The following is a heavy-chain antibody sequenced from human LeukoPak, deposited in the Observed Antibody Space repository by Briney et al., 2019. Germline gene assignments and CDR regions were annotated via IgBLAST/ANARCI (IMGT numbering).Heavy chain of an antibody. CDR3: ARHPSDSRYCTGGICYAPLFDY. J-gene: IGHJ4*02. CDR1: GYSFTTYW. Sequence: GESLKISCKGSGYSFTTYWIGWVRQMPGKGLEWMGIIYPDDSDTRYSPSFQGQVTISADRSDSTAYLQWSSLKASDTAMYYCARHPSDSRYCTGGICYAPLFDYWGQGTLVTVSS. CDR2: IYPDDSDT. D-gene: IGHD2-15*01. V-gene: IGHV5-51*01.